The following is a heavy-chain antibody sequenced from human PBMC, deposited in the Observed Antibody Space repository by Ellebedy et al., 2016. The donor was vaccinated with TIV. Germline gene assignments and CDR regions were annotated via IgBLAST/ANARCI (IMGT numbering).Heavy chain of an antibody. CDR3: AVQVVAATPGRLDS. Sequence: MPSETLSLTCAVSASSTSIGGHYWNWIRQLPGKGLEWIGYIYHTGSTYYSPSLRRRLTMSVDTSKNQFSLRLSSVTAADTAVYYCAVQVVAATPGRLDSWGQGTLVTVSS. CDR2: IYHTGST. D-gene: IGHD2-15*01. J-gene: IGHJ4*02. V-gene: IGHV4-31*11. CDR1: ASSTSIGGHY.